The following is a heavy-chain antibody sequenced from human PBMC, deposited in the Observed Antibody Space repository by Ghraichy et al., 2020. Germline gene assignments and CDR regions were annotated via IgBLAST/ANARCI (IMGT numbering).Heavy chain of an antibody. J-gene: IGHJ6*02. D-gene: IGHD6-13*01. CDR2: IIPILGIA. V-gene: IGHV1-69*04. Sequence: SVKVSCKASGGTFSSYAISWVRQAPGQGLEWMGRIIPILGIANYAQKFQGRVTITADKSTSTAYMELSSLRSEDTAVYYCARVFLDSSPNDVWGQGTTVTVSS. CDR1: GGTFSSYA. CDR3: ARVFLDSSPNDV.